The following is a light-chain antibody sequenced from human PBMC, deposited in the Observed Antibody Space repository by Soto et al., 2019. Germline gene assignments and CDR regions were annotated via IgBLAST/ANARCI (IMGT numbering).Light chain of an antibody. V-gene: IGKV3-11*01. CDR1: QYINTR. Sequence: EIVLTQSPATLSSFPGGRVTLSCRASQYINTRLAWYQHRPGQAPRLLIYQTSIRAAGIPARFSASGSGTDFTLTISDVQPEDFALYYCHQRQSWPRTFGQGTKVDSK. CDR2: QTS. CDR3: HQRQSWPRT. J-gene: IGKJ1*01.